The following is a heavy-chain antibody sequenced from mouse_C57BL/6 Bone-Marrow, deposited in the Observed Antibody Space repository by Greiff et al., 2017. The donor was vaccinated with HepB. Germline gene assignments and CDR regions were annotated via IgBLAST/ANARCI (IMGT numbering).Heavy chain of an antibody. J-gene: IGHJ4*01. CDR3: ARRGLRRNYAMDY. D-gene: IGHD2-2*01. V-gene: IGHV3-6*01. CDR1: GYSITSGYY. CDR2: ISYDGSN. Sequence: EVQLQESGPGLVKPSQSLSLTCSVTGYSITSGYYWNWIRQFPGNKLAWLGYISYDGSNNYNPSLKNRISITRDTSKNQVFLKLNSVTTEDTATYYCARRGLRRNYAMDYWGQGTSVTVSS.